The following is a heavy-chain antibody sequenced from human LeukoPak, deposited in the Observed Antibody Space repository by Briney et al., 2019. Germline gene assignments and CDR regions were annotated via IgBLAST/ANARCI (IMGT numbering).Heavy chain of an antibody. V-gene: IGHV7-4-1*04. J-gene: IGHJ4*02. CDR2: INTNTGSP. Sequence: GASVKVSCKASGGTFSSYAINWVRQAPGQGLEWMGWINTNTGSPTYAQGFTGRFVFSLDTSVNMAYLQINSLEAEDTAVYYCARALYYDFWSGYQGEEFDYWGQGTLVTISS. D-gene: IGHD3-3*01. CDR3: ARALYYDFWSGYQGEEFDY. CDR1: GGTFSSYA.